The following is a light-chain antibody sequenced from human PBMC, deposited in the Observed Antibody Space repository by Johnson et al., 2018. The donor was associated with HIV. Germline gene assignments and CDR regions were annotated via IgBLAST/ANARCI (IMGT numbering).Light chain of an antibody. CDR3: GTWDNSLRAGV. CDR2: DNH. CDR1: SSNIGNNY. V-gene: IGLV1-51*01. Sequence: QSVLTQPPSVSSAPGQKVTIPCSGSSSNIGNNYASWYQQVPGTAPKLLIYDNHKRPSGIPDRFSGSMSGTSATLGITALQTGDEAAYYCGTWDNSLRAGVFGTGTKVTVL. J-gene: IGLJ1*01.